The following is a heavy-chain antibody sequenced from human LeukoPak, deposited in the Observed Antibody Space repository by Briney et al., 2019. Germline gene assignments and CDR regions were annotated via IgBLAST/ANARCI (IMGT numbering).Heavy chain of an antibody. CDR3: ARGRYCSADICSGGDAFDI. Sequence: SETLSLTCTVSGGSINNYYRSWIRRPAGKGLEWIGRIYTRGSTNYNPSLKSRVTMSVDTSKNQFSLKLSSVTAADTAVYYCARGRYCSADICSGGDAFDIWGQGTMVSVSS. D-gene: IGHD2-15*01. J-gene: IGHJ3*02. CDR2: IYTRGST. V-gene: IGHV4-4*07. CDR1: GGSINNYY.